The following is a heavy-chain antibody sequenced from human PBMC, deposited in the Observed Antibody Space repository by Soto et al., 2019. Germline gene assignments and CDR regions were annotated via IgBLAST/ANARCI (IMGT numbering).Heavy chain of an antibody. CDR3: ARPLTTVTTIHYYYGMDV. Sequence: QVQLVESGGGVVQPGRSLRLSCAASGFTFSSYAMHWVRQAPGKGLEWVAVISYDGSNKYYADSVKGRFTISRDNSKNTLYLQMNNLRAEDTAVYYCARPLTTVTTIHYYYGMDVWGQGTTVTVSS. V-gene: IGHV3-30-3*01. J-gene: IGHJ6*02. CDR2: ISYDGSNK. D-gene: IGHD4-4*01. CDR1: GFTFSSYA.